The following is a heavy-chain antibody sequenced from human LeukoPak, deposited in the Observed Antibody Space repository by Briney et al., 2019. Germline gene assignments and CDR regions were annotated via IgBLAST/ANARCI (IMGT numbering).Heavy chain of an antibody. Sequence: GGSLRLSCAASGFTFSTYWMHWVRQVPGKGLVWVSRISSDGANANYADSVKGRFTISRDNAKNTLYLQMNSLRAEDTAVYYCARDRRDYLTGDFDYWGQGTLVTVSS. V-gene: IGHV3-74*01. CDR3: ARDRRDYLTGDFDY. D-gene: IGHD4-17*01. J-gene: IGHJ4*02. CDR1: GFTFSTYW. CDR2: ISSDGANA.